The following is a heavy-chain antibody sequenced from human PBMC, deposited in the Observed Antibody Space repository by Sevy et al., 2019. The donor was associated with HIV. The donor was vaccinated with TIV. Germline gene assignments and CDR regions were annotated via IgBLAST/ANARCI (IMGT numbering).Heavy chain of an antibody. CDR1: GFTFPNFW. CDR3: ARNSGN. Sequence: GGSLRLSCEASGFTFPNFWMSWVRKAQGKGLEWVANVNNDGSGQKYADSVKGRFIISRDNAKNSLYLQMNSLRTEDTAVYYCARNSGNWGQGTLVTVSS. CDR2: VNNDGSGQ. J-gene: IGHJ4*02. D-gene: IGHD6-19*01. V-gene: IGHV3-7*01.